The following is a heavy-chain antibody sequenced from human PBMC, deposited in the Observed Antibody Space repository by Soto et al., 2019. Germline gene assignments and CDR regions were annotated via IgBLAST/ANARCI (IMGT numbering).Heavy chain of an antibody. CDR3: ARSYYDSTGFAVDP. D-gene: IGHD3-22*01. J-gene: IGHJ5*02. V-gene: IGHV4-59*02. Sequence: QMQLQASGPGLVKPSETLSLTCNVSGASVSNGYWSWIRQPPGKGLEWIGFMYFGGSFNYNPSLTRRAPISVEPSKTQFSMKLPSVTASDTAVYYCARSYYDSTGFAVDPWGQGTLVTVSS. CDR1: GASVSNGY. CDR2: MYFGGSF.